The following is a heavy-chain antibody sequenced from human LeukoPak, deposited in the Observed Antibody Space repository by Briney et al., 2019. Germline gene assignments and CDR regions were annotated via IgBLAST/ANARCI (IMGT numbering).Heavy chain of an antibody. D-gene: IGHD6-13*01. V-gene: IGHV4-59*01. Sequence: SETLSLTCTVSGGSISSYYWSWIRQPPGKGLEWIGYIYYSGSTNYNPSLKSRVTISVDTSKNQFSLKLSSVTAADTAVYYCATIAAAGRGWFDPWGQGTLVTVS. CDR1: GGSISSYY. J-gene: IGHJ5*02. CDR3: ATIAAAGRGWFDP. CDR2: IYYSGST.